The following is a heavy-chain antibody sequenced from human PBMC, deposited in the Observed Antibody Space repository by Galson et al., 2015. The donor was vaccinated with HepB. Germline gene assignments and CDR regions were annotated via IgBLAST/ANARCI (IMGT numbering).Heavy chain of an antibody. CDR2: ISAYNGNT. J-gene: IGHJ3*02. D-gene: IGHD5-18*01. CDR1: GYTFTSYG. CDR3: ARQANVDTSGDGAFDI. V-gene: IGHV1-18*01. Sequence: SVKVSCKASGYTFTSYGISWVRQAPGQGLEWMGWISAYNGNTNYAQKLQGRVTMTTDTSTSTAYMELRSLRSDDTAVYYCARQANVDTSGDGAFDIWGQGTMVTVSS.